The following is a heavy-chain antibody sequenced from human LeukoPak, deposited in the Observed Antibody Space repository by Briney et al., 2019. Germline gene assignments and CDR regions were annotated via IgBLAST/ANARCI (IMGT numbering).Heavy chain of an antibody. J-gene: IGHJ6*04. CDR1: GYSISSGYF. D-gene: IGHD1-26*01. V-gene: IGHV4-38-2*02. CDR2: IYHSGST. Sequence: SETLSLTCIVSGYSISSGYFWGWIRQPPGKGLEWIGRIYHSGSTYYYPSLKSRVTISVDTSKNQFSLRLSSVTAADTAVYYCARLGGATQDVWGKGTTVTVSS. CDR3: ARLGGATQDV.